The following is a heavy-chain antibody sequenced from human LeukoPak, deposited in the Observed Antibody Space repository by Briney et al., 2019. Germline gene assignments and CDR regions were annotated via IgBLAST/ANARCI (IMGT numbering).Heavy chain of an antibody. V-gene: IGHV3-30*18. J-gene: IGHJ4*02. CDR1: GFTFSSCG. CDR2: ISYDGSNK. D-gene: IGHD3-10*01. Sequence: PGRSLRLSCAASGFTFSSCGMHRVRQAPGKELEWVAVISYDGSNKYYADSVKGRFTISRDNSKNTLYLQMNSLRAEDTAVYYCAKGRGVRGVYIDYWGQGTLATVSS. CDR3: AKGRGVRGVYIDY.